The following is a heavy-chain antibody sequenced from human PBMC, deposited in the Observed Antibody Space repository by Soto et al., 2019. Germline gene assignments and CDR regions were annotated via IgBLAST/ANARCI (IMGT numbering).Heavy chain of an antibody. V-gene: IGHV4-59*08. CDR1: GDSLTRNS. J-gene: IGHJ5*02. CDR3: ARLGFYYQSLDP. D-gene: IGHD2-2*01. Sequence: PSETLSLTCTVSGDSLTRNSPPWFRQPPGKGLEWIGYIYYGGTTRYNPSLESRVTVSLETSKSQFSLTLSSVTASDTAVYYCARLGFYYQSLDPWGHGTLVTVSS. CDR2: IYYGGTT.